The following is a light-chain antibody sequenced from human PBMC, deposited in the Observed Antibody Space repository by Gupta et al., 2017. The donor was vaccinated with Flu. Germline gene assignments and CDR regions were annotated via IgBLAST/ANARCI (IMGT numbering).Light chain of an antibody. CDR3: QAWDSTNGV. CDR2: QDT. J-gene: IGLJ2*01. CDR1: KLGNKY. Sequence: CSGDKLGNKYAYWYQQKPGQSPVLVIYQDTKRPSGIPGRFSGSNSRNTATLTIGGTQAMDEAGYYCQAWDSTNGVFGGGTKLTVL. V-gene: IGLV3-1*01.